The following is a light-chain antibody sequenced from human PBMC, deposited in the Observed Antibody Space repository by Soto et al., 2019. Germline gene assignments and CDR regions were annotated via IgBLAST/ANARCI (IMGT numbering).Light chain of an antibody. CDR2: SNN. Sequence: QSVLTQPPSASGTPGQRVTISCSGSSSNIGSNTVNWYQQLPGTAPKLLIYSNNQRPSGVPDRFSGSKSGTSASLAISGLQSEDEADYYCAAWDDRLNLVFGGGTKLTVL. V-gene: IGLV1-44*01. CDR1: SSNIGSNT. CDR3: AAWDDRLNLV. J-gene: IGLJ3*02.